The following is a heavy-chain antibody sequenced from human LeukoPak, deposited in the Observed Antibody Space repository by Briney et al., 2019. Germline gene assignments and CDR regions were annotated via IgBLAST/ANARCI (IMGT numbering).Heavy chain of an antibody. CDR3: ARAMGATTPFDY. Sequence: SQTLSLTCTVSGGSISSGGYYWSWIRQPPGKGLEWIGYIYHSGSTYYNPSLKSRVTISVDRSKNQFSLKLSSVTAADTAVYHCARAMGATTPFDYWGQGTLVTVSS. J-gene: IGHJ4*02. V-gene: IGHV4-30-2*01. CDR1: GGSISSGGYY. CDR2: IYHSGST. D-gene: IGHD1-26*01.